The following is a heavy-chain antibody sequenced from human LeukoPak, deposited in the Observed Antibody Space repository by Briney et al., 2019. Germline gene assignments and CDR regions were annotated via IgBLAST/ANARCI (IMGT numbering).Heavy chain of an antibody. J-gene: IGHJ5*02. Sequence: GGSLRLSCAASGFTFRDFWMSWVRQAPGKGLEWVANIQQNGIEKYSVEGGFTISPDNVNSLLFLRINSLRADDTAMYYCARDRDGKDLWGQGTLVTVSS. CDR3: ARDRDGKDL. CDR2: IQQNGIEK. V-gene: IGHV3-7*03. D-gene: IGHD1-1*01. CDR1: GFTFRDFW.